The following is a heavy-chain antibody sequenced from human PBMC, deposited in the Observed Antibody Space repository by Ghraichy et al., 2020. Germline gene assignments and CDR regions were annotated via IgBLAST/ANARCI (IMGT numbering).Heavy chain of an antibody. CDR3: ARGKGVGVPAAIRYYGMDV. V-gene: IGHV4-34*01. CDR2: INHSGST. D-gene: IGHD2-2*02. J-gene: IGHJ6*02. Sequence: SETLSLTCAVYGGSFSGYYWSWICQPPGKGLEWIGEINHSGSTNYNPSLKSRVTISVDTSKNQFSLKLSSVTAADTAVYYCARGKGVGVPAAIRYYGMDVWGQGTTVTVSS. CDR1: GGSFSGYY.